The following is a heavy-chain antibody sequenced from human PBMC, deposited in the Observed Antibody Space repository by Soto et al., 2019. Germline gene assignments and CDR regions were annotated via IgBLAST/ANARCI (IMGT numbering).Heavy chain of an antibody. J-gene: IGHJ5*02. CDR2: ISSSSSTI. V-gene: IGHV3-48*02. CDR1: GFTFSSYS. D-gene: IGHD1-26*01. Sequence: EVQLVESGGGLVQPGGSLRLSCAASGFTFSSYSMNWVRQAPGKGLEWVSYISSSSSTIYYADSVKGRFTISRDNAKNSLYXXMNSLRDEDTAVYYCAREGGSLNWFDPWGQGTLVTVSS. CDR3: AREGGSLNWFDP.